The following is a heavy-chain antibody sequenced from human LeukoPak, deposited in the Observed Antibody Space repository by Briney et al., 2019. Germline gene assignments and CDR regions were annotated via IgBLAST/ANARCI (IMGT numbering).Heavy chain of an antibody. CDR1: GRSISSSSYY. D-gene: IGHD1-26*01. CDR2: SYYSGST. Sequence: PSETLSLTCTVSGRSISSSSYYWGRIRQPPGKGLERIARSYYSGSTYYNPSFKSQLTLSVDTSKHQFSVQLTSLPAAAAALSYCSRRPEEWELEAFDIWGQGTMGTVSS. V-gene: IGHV4-39*01. CDR3: SRRPEEWELEAFDI. J-gene: IGHJ3*02.